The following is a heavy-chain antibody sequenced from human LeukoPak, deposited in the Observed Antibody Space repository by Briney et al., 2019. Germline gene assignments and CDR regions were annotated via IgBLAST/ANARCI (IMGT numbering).Heavy chain of an antibody. CDR2: IKQDGSEK. CDR3: ARDGCSSTSCYLPYQYYYMNV. Sequence: GGSLRLSCAASGFTFSSYWMSWVRQAPGKGLEWVANIKQDGSEKYYVDSVKGRFTISRDNAKNSLYLQMNSLRAEDTAVYYYARDGCSSTSCYLPYQYYYMNVWGQGTTVTASS. J-gene: IGHJ6*03. D-gene: IGHD2-2*01. V-gene: IGHV3-7*01. CDR1: GFTFSSYW.